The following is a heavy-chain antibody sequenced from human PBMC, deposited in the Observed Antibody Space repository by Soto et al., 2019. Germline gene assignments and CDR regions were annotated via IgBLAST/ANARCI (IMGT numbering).Heavy chain of an antibody. CDR1: GFTLSDYY. CDR2: ISSSGRSI. Sequence: QVQLVESGGGLVKPGGSLRLSCAASGFTLSDYYMIWIRQAPGKGLEWVSYISSSGRSIYYADSVKGRFTISRDNAKNSLYLQMNSLRAEDTAVYHCVRRGSSGWYESYFEYWGQGTLVTVSS. CDR3: VRRGSSGWYESYFEY. V-gene: IGHV3-11*01. J-gene: IGHJ4*02. D-gene: IGHD6-19*01.